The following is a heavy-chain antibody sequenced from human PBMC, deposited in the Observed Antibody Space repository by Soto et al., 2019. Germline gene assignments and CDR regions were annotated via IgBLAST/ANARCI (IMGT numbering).Heavy chain of an antibody. CDR2: ISAYNGNT. Sequence: ASVKVSCKASGYTFTSYGISWVRQAPGQELERMGWISAYNGNTNYAQKLQGRVTMTTDTSTSTAYMELRSLRSDDTAVYYCARVFVVEDIVVESYYYYYMDVWGKGTTVTVSS. CDR3: ARVFVVEDIVVESYYYYYMDV. D-gene: IGHD2-2*01. CDR1: GYTFTSYG. J-gene: IGHJ6*03. V-gene: IGHV1-18*01.